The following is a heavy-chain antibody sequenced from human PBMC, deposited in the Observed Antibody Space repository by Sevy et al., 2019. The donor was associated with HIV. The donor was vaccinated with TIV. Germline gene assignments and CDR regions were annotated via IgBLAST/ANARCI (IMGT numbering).Heavy chain of an antibody. CDR1: GFTFGDYT. Sequence: GGSLRLSCTASGFTFGDYTMSWVRQAPGKGLEWVGLIRSEVDGGTTEYAATVKGRFSISRDESKIIAYLQMNNLKTGDTAEYYCTRFGPTYSYYVAYQWGQGTLVTVSS. V-gene: IGHV3-49*04. D-gene: IGHD4-4*01. J-gene: IGHJ4*02. CDR2: IRSEVDGGTT. CDR3: TRFGPTYSYYVAYQ.